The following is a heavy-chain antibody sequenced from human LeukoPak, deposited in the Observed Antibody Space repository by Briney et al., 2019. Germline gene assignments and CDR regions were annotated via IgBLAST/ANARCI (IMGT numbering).Heavy chain of an antibody. J-gene: IGHJ4*02. CDR3: ARTAAIAVAGTGRVDY. CDR1: GFTFSNYA. CDR2: ISGSGGST. D-gene: IGHD6-19*01. V-gene: IGHV3-23*01. Sequence: GGSLRLSCAASGFTFSNYAMSWVRQAPGKGLEWVSAISGSGGSTYYADSVKGRFTISRDNSKNTLYLQMNSLRAEDTAVYYCARTAAIAVAGTGRVDYWGQGTLVTVSS.